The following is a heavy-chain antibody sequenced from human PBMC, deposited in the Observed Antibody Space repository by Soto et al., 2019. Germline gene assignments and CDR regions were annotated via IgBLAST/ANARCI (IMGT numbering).Heavy chain of an antibody. D-gene: IGHD3-22*01. CDR2: IYHSGST. V-gene: IGHV4-4*02. Sequence: SETLSLTCAVSGGSISSSNWWSWVRQPPGKGLEWIGEIYHSGSTNYNPSLKSRVTISVDKSKNQFSLKLSSVTAADTAVYYCARVETYYYDSSGSGWFDPWGQGALVTVSS. CDR1: GGSISSSNW. CDR3: ARVETYYYDSSGSGWFDP. J-gene: IGHJ5*02.